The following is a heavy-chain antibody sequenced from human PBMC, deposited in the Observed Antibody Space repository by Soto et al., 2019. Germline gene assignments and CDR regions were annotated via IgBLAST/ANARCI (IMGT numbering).Heavy chain of an antibody. D-gene: IGHD6-19*01. CDR2: INSDGSST. CDR3: GREGSSGWTGNDGFDI. Sequence: PGGSLRLSCAASGFTFSSYWMHWVRQAPGKGLVWVSRINSDGSSTSYADSVKGRFTISRDNAKNTLYLQMNSLRAEDTAVYYCGREGSSGWTGNDGFDIWGQGTMVTVSS. J-gene: IGHJ3*02. V-gene: IGHV3-74*01. CDR1: GFTFSSYW.